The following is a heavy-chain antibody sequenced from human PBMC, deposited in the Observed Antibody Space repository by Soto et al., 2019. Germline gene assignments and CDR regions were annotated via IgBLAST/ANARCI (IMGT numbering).Heavy chain of an antibody. J-gene: IGHJ4*02. CDR1: GFTFSNVC. Sequence: ESLSLSCVVSGFTFSNVCMSWVRQAPGKGLEWVGRIKSKTDGGTTNYAAPVKGRFTISRDDSKNTLYLQMNSLKTEDTAVYFCSTAPISLWGQRTLVTVSS. CDR2: IKSKTDGGTT. CDR3: STAPISL. V-gene: IGHV3-15*01.